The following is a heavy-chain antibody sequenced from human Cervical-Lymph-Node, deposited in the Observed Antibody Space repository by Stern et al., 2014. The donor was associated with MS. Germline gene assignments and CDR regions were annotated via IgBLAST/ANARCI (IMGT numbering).Heavy chain of an antibody. J-gene: IGHJ4*02. CDR3: AREATRIIVGIDY. V-gene: IGHV1-2*06. CDR1: GYDFTGFF. Sequence: QMQLVQSGAKMKKPGASVKVSCKASGYDFTGFFIHWVRQVPGQGLEWMGRLNPNSDDPTYAQDFQDRVTLTRDTSISTAYLELSSLTSADTAVYYCAREATRIIVGIDYWGQGTQVTVSS. CDR2: LNPNSDDP. D-gene: IGHD2/OR15-2a*01.